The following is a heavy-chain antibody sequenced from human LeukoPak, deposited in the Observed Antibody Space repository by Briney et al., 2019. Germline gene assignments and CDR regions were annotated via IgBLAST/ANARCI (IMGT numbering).Heavy chain of an antibody. D-gene: IGHD3-22*01. CDR2: VNHSGST. V-gene: IGHV4-34*01. CDR3: ARDIQSSDYADAFDI. Sequence: SETLSPTCAVYGGSFSGYYWSWIRQPPGQGQEWIGGVNHSGSTNYNPSLKSRVTISEDTSKNQFSLKLSSVTAADTAVYYCARDIQSSDYADAFDIWGQGTMVTVSS. CDR1: GGSFSGYY. J-gene: IGHJ3*02.